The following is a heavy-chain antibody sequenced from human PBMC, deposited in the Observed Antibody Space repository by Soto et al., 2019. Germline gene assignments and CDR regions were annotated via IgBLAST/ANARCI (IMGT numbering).Heavy chain of an antibody. CDR3: VKFDCSGGNCYFGY. CDR2: ISGSGGST. V-gene: IGHV3-23*01. CDR1: GFTSTNYA. Sequence: HPGGSLRLSCAASGFTSTNYAMNWVRQAPGKGLEWVSGISGSGGSTNYADSVKGRFTISRDNSKNTLYLQMSSLRADDTAVYYCVKFDCSGGNCYFGYWGHGTLVTAPQ. J-gene: IGHJ4*01. D-gene: IGHD2-15*01.